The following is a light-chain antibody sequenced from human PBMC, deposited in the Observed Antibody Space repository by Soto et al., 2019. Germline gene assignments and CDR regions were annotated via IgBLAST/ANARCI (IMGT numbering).Light chain of an antibody. CDR2: AAS. Sequence: DVQMTQSPSTLSASVGDRVTITCRASQSISSYLNWYQQKPGKAPKLLIYAASSLQSGVPSRFSGSGSGTDFTLTISSLQPEDFATYYCQQSYSTITFGQGTRLGI. CDR3: QQSYSTIT. V-gene: IGKV1-39*01. CDR1: QSISSY. J-gene: IGKJ5*01.